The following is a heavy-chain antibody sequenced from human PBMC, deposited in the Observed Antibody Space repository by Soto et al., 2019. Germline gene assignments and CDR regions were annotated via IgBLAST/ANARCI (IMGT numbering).Heavy chain of an antibody. V-gene: IGHV1-69*13. CDR2: IIPIFGTA. CDR3: ARDCDGSGSYPYYYYYYGMDV. Sequence: GASVKVSCKASGGTFSSYAISWVRQAPGQGLEWMGGIIPIFGTANYAQKFQGRVTITADESTSTAYMELSSLRSEDTAVYYCARDCDGSGSYPYYYYYYGMDVWDQGTTVTVSS. J-gene: IGHJ6*02. D-gene: IGHD3-10*01. CDR1: GGTFSSYA.